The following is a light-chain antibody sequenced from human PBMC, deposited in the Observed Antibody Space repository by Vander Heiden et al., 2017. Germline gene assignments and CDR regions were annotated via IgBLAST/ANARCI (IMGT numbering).Light chain of an antibody. Sequence: DIQMTQSPSTLSASVGDRVTNTCRASQSFYRWLAWYQQKPGKAPKLLIYKASTLESGVPSRFSGSGSGTEFTLTISSLQPDDFATYYCQQYNSYLTFGGGTKVEIK. V-gene: IGKV1-5*03. CDR1: QSFYRW. CDR2: KAS. J-gene: IGKJ4*01. CDR3: QQYNSYLT.